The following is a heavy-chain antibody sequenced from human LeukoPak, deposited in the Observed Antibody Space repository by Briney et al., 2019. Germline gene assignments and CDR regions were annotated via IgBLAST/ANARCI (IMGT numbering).Heavy chain of an antibody. CDR2: MNPNSGNT. CDR3: ASNAGGYSSSWYIFGPTSRDWFDP. V-gene: IGHV1-8*01. CDR1: GYTFTSYD. D-gene: IGHD6-13*01. J-gene: IGHJ5*02. Sequence: ASVKVSCTASGYTFTSYDINWVRQATGQGLEWMGWMNPNSGNTGYAQKFQGRVTMTRNTSISTAYMELSSLRSEDTAVYYCASNAGGYSSSWYIFGPTSRDWFDPWGQGTLVTVSS.